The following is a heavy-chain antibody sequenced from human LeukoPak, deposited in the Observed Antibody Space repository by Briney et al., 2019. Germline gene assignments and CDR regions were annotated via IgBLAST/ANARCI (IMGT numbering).Heavy chain of an antibody. D-gene: IGHD5-24*01. V-gene: IGHV1-2*06. CDR1: GYTFTGYY. J-gene: IGHJ4*02. CDR2: INPNSGGT. CDR3: ASPLGEDGYNH. Sequence: GASVKVSCKATGYTFTGYYMHWVRQAPGQGLEWMGRINPNSGGTNYAQKFQGRVTMTRDTSTSTVHTELSSLRSEDTAVYYCASPLGEDGYNHWGQGTLVTVSS.